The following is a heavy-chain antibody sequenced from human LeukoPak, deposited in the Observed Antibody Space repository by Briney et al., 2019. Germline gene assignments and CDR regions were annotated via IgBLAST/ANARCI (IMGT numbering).Heavy chain of an antibody. Sequence: GGSLRLSCAASGLTFGTYSMNWVRQAPGKGLEWVSYISSGSSTIYYADSVKGRFTISRDNAKNSLYLQMNSLRDEDTAVYYCARDVVPADNYYSLMDVWGQGTTVTVSS. CDR2: ISSGSSTI. V-gene: IGHV3-48*02. D-gene: IGHD2-2*01. CDR1: GLTFGTYS. CDR3: ARDVVPADNYYSLMDV. J-gene: IGHJ6*02.